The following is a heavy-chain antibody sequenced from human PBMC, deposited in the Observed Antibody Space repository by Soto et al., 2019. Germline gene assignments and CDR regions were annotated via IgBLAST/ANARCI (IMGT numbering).Heavy chain of an antibody. CDR2: IYYRGST. CDR1: GDSLSNSAYY. J-gene: IGHJ4*02. Sequence: SETLSLTCPFSGDSLSNSAYYWSWVRQHPEKGQEWMGYIYYRGSTYYNPSLKSRVTISVDTSKNQFSLKLDPVTAADTAVYYCARLVDNYGHYYFDYWGQGILVTVSS. D-gene: IGHD5-18*01. V-gene: IGHV4-31*03. CDR3: ARLVDNYGHYYFDY.